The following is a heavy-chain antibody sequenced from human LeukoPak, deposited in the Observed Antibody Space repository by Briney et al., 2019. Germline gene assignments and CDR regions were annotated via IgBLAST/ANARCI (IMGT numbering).Heavy chain of an antibody. CDR2: INPNSGGT. D-gene: IGHD2-15*01. Sequence: ASVKVSCKASGYTFTAYYIHWVRQAPGQGLEWMGWINPNSGGTDYAQKFQGRVTMTRDTSITTAYMEMNRLTSGDTAVYSCARVSKLGCSGVTCYSAFDYWGQGSLVIVSS. J-gene: IGHJ4*02. CDR3: ARVSKLGCSGVTCYSAFDY. CDR1: GYTFTAYY. V-gene: IGHV1-2*02.